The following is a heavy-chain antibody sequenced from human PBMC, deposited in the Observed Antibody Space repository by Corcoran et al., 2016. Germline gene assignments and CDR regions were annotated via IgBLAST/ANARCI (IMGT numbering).Heavy chain of an antibody. V-gene: IGHV3-15*01. CDR3: TTGSNWRMRGYGMDV. Sequence: EVQLVESGGGWVKPGGSLRLSCAASGFTFSNAWMSWVRKAPGKGLEWVGRIKSKTDGGTTDYAAPVKGRFTISRDDSKKKLYLQMNSLKTEDTAVYYCTTGSNWRMRGYGMDVWGQGTTVTVSS. J-gene: IGHJ6*02. CDR1: GFTFSNAW. CDR2: IKSKTDGGTT. D-gene: IGHD7-27*01.